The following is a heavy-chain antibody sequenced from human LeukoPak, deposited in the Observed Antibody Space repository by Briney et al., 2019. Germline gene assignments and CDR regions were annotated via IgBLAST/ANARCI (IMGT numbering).Heavy chain of an antibody. J-gene: IGHJ4*02. CDR2: IWYDGSEK. CDR1: GFTFRNHG. CDR3: ARDRNFPAYYFNY. D-gene: IGHD1-14*01. V-gene: IGHV3-33*01. Sequence: GGSLRLSCAASGFTFRNHGMHWVRQAPGKGLECLAVIWYDGSEKYYADSVQGRFTISRDNSKNALYLQMDSLRAEDTAVYYCARDRNFPAYYFNYWGQGALVTVSS.